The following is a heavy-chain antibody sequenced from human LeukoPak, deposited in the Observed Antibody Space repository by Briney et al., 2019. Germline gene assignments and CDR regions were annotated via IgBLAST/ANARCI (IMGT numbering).Heavy chain of an antibody. Sequence: PSETLSLTCTVSGDSINTYYWSWIRQPPGKGLEWIGNIYYSGSTYYNPSLKSRVTISVDTSKNQFSLKLSSVTAADTAVYYCARLRQDSGYPYYFDYWGQGTRVTVSS. CDR3: ARLRQDSGYPYYFDY. D-gene: IGHD5-12*01. V-gene: IGHV4-59*04. CDR2: IYYSGST. CDR1: GDSINTYY. J-gene: IGHJ4*02.